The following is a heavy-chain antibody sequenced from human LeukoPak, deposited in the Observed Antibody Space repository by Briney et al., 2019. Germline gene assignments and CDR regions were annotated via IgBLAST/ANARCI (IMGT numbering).Heavy chain of an antibody. CDR3: AREDPQTTVPEGLDV. V-gene: IGHV4-59*01. CDR1: GGSIGSYY. CDR2: IYYSGTT. J-gene: IGHJ6*02. D-gene: IGHD4-17*01. Sequence: SEALSLTCAVSGGSIGSYYWSWLRQPPGRGLEWICYIYYSGTTNYNPSLKSRVTISVDTSKNQFSLKLTSVTAADTAIYYCAREDPQTTVPEGLDVWGQGTTVTVSS.